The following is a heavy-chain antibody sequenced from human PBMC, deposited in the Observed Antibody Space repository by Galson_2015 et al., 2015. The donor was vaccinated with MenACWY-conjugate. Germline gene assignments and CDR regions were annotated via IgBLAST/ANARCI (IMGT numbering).Heavy chain of an antibody. D-gene: IGHD6-13*01. CDR1: GFTFSSYE. Sequence: SLRLSCAASGFTFSSYEMNWVRQAPGKGLEWVSYISSSGSTIYYADSVKGRFAISRDNAKSSLYLQMNSLRAEDTAVYYCARIAAAVTEHYFDYWGQGTLVTVSS. CDR3: ARIAAAVTEHYFDY. J-gene: IGHJ4*02. V-gene: IGHV3-48*03. CDR2: ISSSGSTI.